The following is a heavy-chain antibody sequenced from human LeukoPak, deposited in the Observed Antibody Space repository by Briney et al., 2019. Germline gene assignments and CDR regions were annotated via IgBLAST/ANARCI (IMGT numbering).Heavy chain of an antibody. Sequence: PGGSLRLSCAASGFTFSSYAMSWVRQAPGKGLEWVSAISGRGGSTYYADAVKGRFTISRDNSKNTLYLQMNSLRAEDTAVYYCAKVLKYGSGSYYSKTAYFDYWGQGTLVTVSS. CDR2: ISGRGGST. D-gene: IGHD3-10*01. CDR1: GFTFSSYA. V-gene: IGHV3-23*01. J-gene: IGHJ4*02. CDR3: AKVLKYGSGSYYSKTAYFDY.